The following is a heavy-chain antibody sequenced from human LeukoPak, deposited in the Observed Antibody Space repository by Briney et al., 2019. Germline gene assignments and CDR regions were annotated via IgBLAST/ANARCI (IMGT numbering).Heavy chain of an antibody. J-gene: IGHJ5*02. CDR3: ARDWWGSGWFHP. Sequence: PSETLSLTCTVSGGSISSSSYYWGWIRQPPGKGLEWIGSIYHSGSTYYSPSLQSRVIISVDTSTNQFSLKLSSVTAADTAVYYCARDWWGSGWFHPWGQGTLVTVSS. D-gene: IGHD3-16*01. CDR2: IYHSGST. CDR1: GGSISSSSYY. V-gene: IGHV4-39*07.